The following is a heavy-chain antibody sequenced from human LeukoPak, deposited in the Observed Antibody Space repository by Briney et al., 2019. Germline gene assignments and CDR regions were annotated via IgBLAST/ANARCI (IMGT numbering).Heavy chain of an antibody. CDR2: IRYDGSDN. Sequence: GGSLRLSCAASGFTFSGYDMDWVRQAPGKGLEWVAFIRYDGSDNYYADSVKGRFTISRDNSKNKVYVQMNSLRVEDTAVYYCAAGRKWELARFEYWGREPWSPSPQ. D-gene: IGHD1-26*01. J-gene: IGHJ4*02. CDR1: GFTFSGYD. V-gene: IGHV3-30*02. CDR3: AAGRKWELARFEY.